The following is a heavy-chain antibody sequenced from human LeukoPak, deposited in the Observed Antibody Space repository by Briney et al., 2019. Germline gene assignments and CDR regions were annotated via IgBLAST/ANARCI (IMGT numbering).Heavy chain of an antibody. J-gene: IGHJ3*02. D-gene: IGHD4-17*01. Sequence: GRSLRLSCAASGFTLSSYGTHWVRQAPSNWLEWVALIAYNGGYKTYRDSVKGRFTSSRDNSKTKLDLQMNGLRAEDRAVYHGAREGDGEKGAFDIWRQGTMVTVSS. V-gene: IGHV3-30*03. CDR1: GFTLSSYG. CDR3: AREGDGEKGAFDI. CDR2: IAYNGGYK.